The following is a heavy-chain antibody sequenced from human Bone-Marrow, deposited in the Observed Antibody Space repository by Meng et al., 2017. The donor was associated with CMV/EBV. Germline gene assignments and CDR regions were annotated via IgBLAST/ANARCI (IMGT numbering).Heavy chain of an antibody. V-gene: IGHV3-74*01. CDR2: INSDGSST. J-gene: IGHJ6*02. D-gene: IGHD2-15*01. CDR1: GFTFSSYW. CDR3: ARDRMTGAYYYYGMDV. Sequence: GESLKISCAASGFTFSSYWMHWVRQAPGKGLVWVSRINSDGSSTSYADSVKGRFTISRDNAKNTLYLQMNSLRAEDTAVYYCARDRMTGAYYYYGMDVWGQGTTVTVSS.